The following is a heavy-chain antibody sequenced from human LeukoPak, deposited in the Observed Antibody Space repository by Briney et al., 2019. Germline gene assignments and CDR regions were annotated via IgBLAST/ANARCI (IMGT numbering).Heavy chain of an antibody. CDR1: GYTFTSYG. J-gene: IGHJ4*02. V-gene: IGHV1-18*01. D-gene: IGHD2-21*02. CDR2: ISAYNGNT. Sequence: ASVKVSCKASGYTFTSYGISWVRQAPGQGLEWMGWISAYNGNTNYAQKFQGRVTMTRDTSTSTVYMELSSLRSEDTAVYYCARAAVVATTVTAIQYYFDYWGQGTLVTVSS. CDR3: ARAAVVATTVTAIQYYFDY.